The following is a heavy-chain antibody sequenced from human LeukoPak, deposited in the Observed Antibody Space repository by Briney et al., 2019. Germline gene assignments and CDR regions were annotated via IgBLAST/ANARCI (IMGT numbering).Heavy chain of an antibody. CDR2: IYYSGST. D-gene: IGHD2-2*02. V-gene: IGHV4-30-4*08. Sequence: SETLSLTCTVSGGSISSGDYYWSWIRQPPGKGLEWIGYIYYSGSTYYNPSLKSRVTIAVDTSKNQFSLKLSSVTAADTAVYYCARVRYCSSTSCYTYYYYMDVWGKGTTVTVSS. J-gene: IGHJ6*03. CDR1: GGSISSGDYY. CDR3: ARVRYCSSTSCYTYYYYMDV.